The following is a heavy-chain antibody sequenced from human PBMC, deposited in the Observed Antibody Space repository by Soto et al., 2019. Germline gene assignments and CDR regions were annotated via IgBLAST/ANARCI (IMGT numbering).Heavy chain of an antibody. CDR2: LKSDNGGT. D-gene: IGHD3-10*01. CDR3: ARDRCPLGSGSACPLYGLDI. J-gene: IGHJ6*01. V-gene: IGHV1-2*02. CDR1: GYTFTGHY. Sequence: QVQLVQSGAQVKPPGASVKVSCKASGYTFTGHYMHWVRQVSGKRLEHLGWLKSDNGGTYYAAKFQDRVTVTKDTSTSTAYMELGGLQADDTAVYFCARDRCPLGSGSACPLYGLDIWGQGTTVVVSA.